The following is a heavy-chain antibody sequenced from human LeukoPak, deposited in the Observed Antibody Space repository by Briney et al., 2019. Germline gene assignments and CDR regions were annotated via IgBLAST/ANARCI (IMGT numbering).Heavy chain of an antibody. J-gene: IGHJ4*02. Sequence: SETLSLTCTVSGGPSSSSYCSWIRQPPGKGLEWIGYIYYSGSTNYNPSLKSRVTISVDTSKNQFSLKLSSVTAADTAVYYCARIPRWGSSGYLDYWGQGTLVTVSS. CDR2: IYYSGST. D-gene: IGHD3-16*01. V-gene: IGHV4-59*12. CDR3: ARIPRWGSSGYLDY. CDR1: GGPSSSSY.